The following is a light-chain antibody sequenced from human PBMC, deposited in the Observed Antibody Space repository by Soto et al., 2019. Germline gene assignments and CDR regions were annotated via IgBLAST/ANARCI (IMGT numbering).Light chain of an antibody. Sequence: EIVLTQSPGTLSLSPGERATLSCRASQSVSSSYLAWYQQKPGQAPRLLIYGASSRATGIPDRFSGSGSGTAFTLTISRLEPEDFAVFYCQYYGRSPYTFGQGTKLEIK. J-gene: IGKJ2*01. CDR1: QSVSSSY. CDR3: QYYGRSPYT. CDR2: GAS. V-gene: IGKV3-20*01.